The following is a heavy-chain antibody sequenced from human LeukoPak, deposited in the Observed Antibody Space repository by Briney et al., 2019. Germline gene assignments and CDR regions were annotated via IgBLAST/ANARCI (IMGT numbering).Heavy chain of an antibody. CDR1: GFTFRNYD. CDR3: AKDLRGAGFDY. J-gene: IGHJ4*02. CDR2: ISQTGGDT. D-gene: IGHD1-26*01. Sequence: GGSLRPSCAASGFTFRNYDMTWVRQAPGKGLEWVSLISQTGGDTYYADSVKGRFTISRDNSKNTLFLQMSSLRAEDTAVYYCAKDLRGAGFDYWGQGNLVTVSS. V-gene: IGHV3-23*01.